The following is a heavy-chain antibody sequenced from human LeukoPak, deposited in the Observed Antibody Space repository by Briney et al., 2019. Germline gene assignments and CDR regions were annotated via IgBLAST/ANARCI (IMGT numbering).Heavy chain of an antibody. CDR1: GFIFSNYG. V-gene: IGHV3-30*02. J-gene: IGHJ4*02. D-gene: IGHD3-3*01. CDR3: ARGDWSGYFGVFDY. CDR2: IRYDGSNK. Sequence: GGSLRLSCAASGFIFSNYGMHWVPQAPGKGLEWVAFIRYDGSNKYYADSVKGRFTISRDNSKNTLYLQMNSLRAEDTAVYYCARGDWSGYFGVFDYWGQGTLVTVSS.